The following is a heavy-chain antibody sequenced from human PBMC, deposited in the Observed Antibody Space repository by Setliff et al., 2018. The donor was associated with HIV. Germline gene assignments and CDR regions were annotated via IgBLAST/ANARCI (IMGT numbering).Heavy chain of an antibody. D-gene: IGHD3-3*01. CDR1: GYTFTAYG. J-gene: IGHJ5*02. CDR2: ISTYSDET. CDR3: ARGKPIFGVNNWFDP. V-gene: IGHV1-18*01. Sequence: ASVKVSCKPSGYTFTAYGLSWVRQAPGQGLEWMGWISTYSDETSYAQKLQGRVTMTADTSTSTAYMELRSLRSDDTAVYYCARGKPIFGVNNWFDPWGQGTLVTVSS.